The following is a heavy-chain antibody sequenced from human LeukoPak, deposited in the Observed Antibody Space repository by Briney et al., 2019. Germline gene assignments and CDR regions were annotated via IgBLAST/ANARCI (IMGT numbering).Heavy chain of an antibody. V-gene: IGHV4-39*07. D-gene: IGHD4-17*01. CDR3: ARDIHDYGDYYYYYMDV. Sequence: SETLSLTCTVSGGSISSSSYYWGWIRQPPGKGLEWIGSIYYSGSTYYNPSLKSRVTISVDTSKNQFSLKLSSVTAADTAVYCCARDIHDYGDYYYYYMDVWGKGTTVTVSS. CDR2: IYYSGST. J-gene: IGHJ6*03. CDR1: GGSISSSSYY.